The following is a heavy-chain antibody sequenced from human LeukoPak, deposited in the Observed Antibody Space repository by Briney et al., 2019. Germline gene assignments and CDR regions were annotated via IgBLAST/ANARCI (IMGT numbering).Heavy chain of an antibody. CDR2: ISPSSNYI. CDR1: GFTFSSYN. J-gene: IGHJ4*02. V-gene: IGHV3-21*01. CDR3: ARGTNYFDY. Sequence: GGSLRLSCAASGFTFSSYNMNWVRLAPGKGLEWVSSISPSSNYIYYADSVKGRFTISRDNAKNSLYLQMNNLRAEDTAVYYCARGTNYFDYWGQGTLVTVSS.